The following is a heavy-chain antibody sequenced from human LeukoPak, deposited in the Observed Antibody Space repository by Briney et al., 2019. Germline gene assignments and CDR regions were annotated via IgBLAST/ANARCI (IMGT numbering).Heavy chain of an antibody. CDR3: ARGPQYFQY. Sequence: PSETLSLTCTVSGGSISSSSYYWGWIRQPPGKGLEWIGRIYTSGSTNYNPSLKSRVTMSVDTSKNQFSLKLSSVTAADTAVYYCARGPQYFQYWGQGTLVTVSS. CDR1: GGSISSSSYY. J-gene: IGHJ1*01. CDR2: IYTSGST. V-gene: IGHV4-39*07.